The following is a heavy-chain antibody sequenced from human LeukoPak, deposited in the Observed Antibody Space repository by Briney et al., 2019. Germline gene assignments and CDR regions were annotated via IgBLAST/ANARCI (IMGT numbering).Heavy chain of an antibody. Sequence: VGSLRLSCAASGFTFSSYAMHWVRQAPGKGLEWVAVISYDGSNKYYADSVKGRFTISRDNSKNTLYLQMNSLRAEDTAVYYCARESSSWYFDYWGQGTLVTVSS. CDR3: ARESSSWYFDY. V-gene: IGHV3-30*04. CDR2: ISYDGSNK. D-gene: IGHD6-13*01. CDR1: GFTFSSYA. J-gene: IGHJ4*02.